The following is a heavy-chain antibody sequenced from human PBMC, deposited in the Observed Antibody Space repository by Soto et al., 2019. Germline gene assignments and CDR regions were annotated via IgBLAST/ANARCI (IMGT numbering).Heavy chain of an antibody. J-gene: IGHJ6*02. CDR3: ARGLGLYGMDV. D-gene: IGHD1-26*01. CDR2: IYYTGTT. Sequence: SETLSLTCTVSGVSVNSGSYYWSWIRQPPGKGLEWIGYIYYTGTTNYNPSLKSRVTISVDTSKNQFSLNLSSVTAADTAVYYCARGLGLYGMDVWAQGTTVTVSS. V-gene: IGHV4-61*01. CDR1: GVSVNSGSYY.